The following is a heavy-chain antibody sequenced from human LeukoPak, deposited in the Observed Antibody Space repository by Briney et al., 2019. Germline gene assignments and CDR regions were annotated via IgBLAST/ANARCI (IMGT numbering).Heavy chain of an antibody. D-gene: IGHD2-21*02. CDR3: ARADMVTQYYYYYTDV. CDR2: IKQDGSEK. V-gene: IGHV3-7*01. Sequence: ETLSLTCTVSGGSISSSSYYWGWIRQPPGKGLEWVANIKQDGSEKYYVASMKGRSTISRDNAKNSLYLQMNFLRAEDTAVYYCARADMVTQYYYYYTDVWGKGTTVTVSS. CDR1: GGSISSSSYY. J-gene: IGHJ6*03.